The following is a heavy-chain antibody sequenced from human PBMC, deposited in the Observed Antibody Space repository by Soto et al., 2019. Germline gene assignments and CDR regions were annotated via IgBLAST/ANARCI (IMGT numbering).Heavy chain of an antibody. CDR2: ISGSGGSS. D-gene: IGHD6-13*01. V-gene: IGHV3-23*01. J-gene: IGHJ6*02. CDR3: AKVTKRAAAGRYEYYKYGMDV. Sequence: GGSLRLSCAASGFAFSTYAMTWVRQAPGKGLEWVSVISGSGGSSYYAASVKGRFTISRDNSKNTVYLQMNGLRAEDTALYFCAKVTKRAAAGRYEYYKYGMDVWGQGTTVTVYS. CDR1: GFAFSTYA.